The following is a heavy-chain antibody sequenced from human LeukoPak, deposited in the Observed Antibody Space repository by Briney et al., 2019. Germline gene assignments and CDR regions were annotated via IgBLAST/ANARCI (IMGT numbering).Heavy chain of an antibody. D-gene: IGHD6-25*01. J-gene: IGHJ4*02. Sequence: SETLSLTCTVSGDSISSSNCYWGWIRQPPGKGLEWIGSIYFSGGTYYNASLKSRVTISLDTSNNQFSLRLRSVTAADTAVYYCARGTLAAAGPSFDYWGQGALITVSS. CDR3: ARGTLAAAGPSFDY. CDR2: IYFSGGT. CDR1: GDSISSSNCY. V-gene: IGHV4-39*07.